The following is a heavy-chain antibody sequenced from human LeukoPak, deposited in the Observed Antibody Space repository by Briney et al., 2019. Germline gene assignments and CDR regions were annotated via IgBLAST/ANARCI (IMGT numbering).Heavy chain of an antibody. CDR2: IYYSGST. V-gene: IGHV4-31*03. D-gene: IGHD3-3*01. Sequence: SETLSLTCTASGGSISSGGYYWSWIRQHPGKGLEWIGYIYYSGSTYYNPSLKSRVTISVDTSKNQFSLKLSSVTAADTAVYYCPRFPHDFWSGYSRFAFDIWGQGTMVTVSS. CDR3: PRFPHDFWSGYSRFAFDI. CDR1: GGSISSGGYY. J-gene: IGHJ3*02.